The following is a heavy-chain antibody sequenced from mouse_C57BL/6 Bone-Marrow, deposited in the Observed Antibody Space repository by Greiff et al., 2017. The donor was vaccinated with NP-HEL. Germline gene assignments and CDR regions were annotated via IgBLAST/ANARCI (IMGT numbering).Heavy chain of an antibody. J-gene: IGHJ3*01. CDR3: SKNGRGFAY. V-gene: IGHV2-5*01. CDR2: IWRGGST. CDR1: GFSLTSYG. Sequence: VQLQQSGPGLVQPSQSLSITCTVSGFSLTSYGVHWVRQSPGKGLEWLGVIWRGGSTDYNAAFMSRLSINKDNSKSHVFFKMNSLQADDTAISYCSKNGRGFAYWGQGTLVTVSA.